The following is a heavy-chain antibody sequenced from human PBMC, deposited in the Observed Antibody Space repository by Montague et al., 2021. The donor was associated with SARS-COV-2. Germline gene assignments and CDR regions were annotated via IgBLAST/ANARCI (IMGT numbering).Heavy chain of an antibody. D-gene: IGHD2-15*01. V-gene: IGHV4-39*07. J-gene: IGHJ4*02. CDR1: GGSISSCHHY. Sequence: SETLSLTCTVSGGSISSCHHYWGWIRQPPGKGLEWIGAMYYSGSTCLNPSLKSRVTISVDTSKNQLSLNLRSVTAADTAVYFCGRDIFSATSNPFDCWGPGTLVTVSS. CDR3: GRDIFSATSNPFDC. CDR2: MYYSGST.